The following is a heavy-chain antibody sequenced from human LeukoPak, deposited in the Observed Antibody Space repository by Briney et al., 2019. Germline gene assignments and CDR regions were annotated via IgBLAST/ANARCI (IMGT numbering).Heavy chain of an antibody. CDR3: ARGQPPSYYDMDV. J-gene: IGHJ6*02. D-gene: IGHD6-13*01. V-gene: IGHV3-33*01. CDR1: GFTFSSYG. CDR2: IWSDGSSK. Sequence: PGGSLRLSCAASGFTFSSYGMRWVRQAPGKGLEWVAVIWSDGSSKHYADSVKGRFTISRDNSKNTLYLQMSSLRAEDTALYYCARGQPPSYYDMDVWGQGTTVTVSS.